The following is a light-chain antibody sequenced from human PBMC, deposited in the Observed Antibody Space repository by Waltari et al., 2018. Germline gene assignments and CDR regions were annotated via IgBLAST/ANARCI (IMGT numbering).Light chain of an antibody. V-gene: IGKV1-39*01. Sequence: DIKMTQSPSSLSASVGDRVTITCRASQSISSYLNWYQQKPGKAPKLLIYAASSLQSGVPSRFSGSGSGTDFTLTISSLQPEDFATYYGQQSYSTPSFGQGTRLEIK. CDR3: QQSYSTPS. J-gene: IGKJ5*01. CDR1: QSISSY. CDR2: AAS.